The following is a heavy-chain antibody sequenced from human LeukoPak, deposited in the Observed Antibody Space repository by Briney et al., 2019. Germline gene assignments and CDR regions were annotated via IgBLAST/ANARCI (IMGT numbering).Heavy chain of an antibody. D-gene: IGHD6-13*01. J-gene: IGHJ5*02. CDR2: IYSTGST. CDR3: ASVRSSWNPGAPS. Sequence: SETLSLTCTVSGASISSSNYYCGWIRQPPGKGLVWIGNIYSTGSTYYLPSLKSRVTLSPDTSNNQFSLTLSSETAADTAVYYLASVRSSWNPGAPSWGQGTLVSVSS. CDR1: GASISSSNYY. V-gene: IGHV4-39*01.